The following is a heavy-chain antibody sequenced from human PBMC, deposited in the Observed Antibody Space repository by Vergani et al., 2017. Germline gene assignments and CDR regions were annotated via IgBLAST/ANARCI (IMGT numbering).Heavy chain of an antibody. CDR3: AKDLGSSTWWGWFDP. D-gene: IGHD6-13*01. CDR1: GFTFSSYG. V-gene: IGHV3-30*02. Sequence: VQLVESGGGLVKPGGSLRLSCAASGFTFSSYGMHWVRQAPGKGLEWVAFIQYDGSNKYYADSVKGRFTISRDNSKNTLYLQMNSLRTEDTAVYYCAKDLGSSTWWGWFDPWGQGTLVTVSS. CDR2: IQYDGSNK. J-gene: IGHJ5*02.